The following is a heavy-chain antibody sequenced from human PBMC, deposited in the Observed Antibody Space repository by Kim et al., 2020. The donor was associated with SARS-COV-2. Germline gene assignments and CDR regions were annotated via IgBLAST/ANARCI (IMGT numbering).Heavy chain of an antibody. J-gene: IGHJ5*02. CDR2: IYYSVST. Sequence: SETLSLTCTVSGGSISSSSYYWGWIRQPPGKGLEWIGSIYYSVSTYYNPSLKSRVTISVDTSKNQFSLKLSSVTAADTAVYYCASWYSSSWSRDRWFDPWGQGTLVTVSS. CDR1: GGSISSSSYY. V-gene: IGHV4-39*01. CDR3: ASWYSSSWSRDRWFDP. D-gene: IGHD6-13*01.